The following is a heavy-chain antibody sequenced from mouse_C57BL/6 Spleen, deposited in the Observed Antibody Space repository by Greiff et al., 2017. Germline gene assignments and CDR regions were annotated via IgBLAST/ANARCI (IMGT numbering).Heavy chain of an antibody. CDR2: INPNNGGT. J-gene: IGHJ3*01. CDR3: ARNGYDGGFAY. Sequence: VKQSHGKSLEWIGDINPNNGGTSYNQKFKGKATLTVDKSSSTAYMELRSLTSEDSAVYYCARNGYDGGFAYWGQGTLVTVSA. D-gene: IGHD2-2*01. V-gene: IGHV1-26*01.